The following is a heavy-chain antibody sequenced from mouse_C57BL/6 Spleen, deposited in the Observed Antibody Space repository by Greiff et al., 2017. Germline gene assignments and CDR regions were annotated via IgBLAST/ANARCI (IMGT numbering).Heavy chain of an antibody. CDR2: IHPNSGST. V-gene: IGHV1-64*01. J-gene: IGHJ4*01. D-gene: IGHD2-2*01. CDR1: GYTFTSYW. Sequence: QVQLQQPGAELVKPGASVKLSCKASGYTFTSYWMHWVKQRPGQGLEWIGMIHPNSGSTNYNEKFKSKATLTVDKSSSTAYMQLSSLTSEDSAVYYCAKIYYGYDSDYAMDYWGQGTSVTVSS. CDR3: AKIYYGYDSDYAMDY.